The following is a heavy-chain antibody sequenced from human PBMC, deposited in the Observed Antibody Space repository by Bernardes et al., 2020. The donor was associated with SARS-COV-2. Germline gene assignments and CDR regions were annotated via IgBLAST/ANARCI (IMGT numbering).Heavy chain of an antibody. Sequence: ASVKVSCKASGYTFTGYFIHWVRQAPGQRLEWMGWINPNTGGTNYVQKFQGRVTMTRDTSITTAYMELSRLRSDDTAVYYCARDSWLKLIYDYWGQGTLVTVSS. CDR3: ARDSWLKLIYDY. CDR2: INPNTGGT. V-gene: IGHV1-2*02. CDR1: GYTFTGYF. J-gene: IGHJ4*02. D-gene: IGHD3-22*01.